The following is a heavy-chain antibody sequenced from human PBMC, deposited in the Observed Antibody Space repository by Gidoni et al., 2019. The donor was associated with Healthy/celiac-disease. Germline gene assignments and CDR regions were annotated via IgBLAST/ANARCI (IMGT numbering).Heavy chain of an antibody. CDR2: RAYDGSNK. Sequence: QVQLVASGGGVVQPGRSLRLSCAASGFTFSSYAMHWVLQAPGKGLEWVAVRAYDGSNKYYADSVKGRFTISRDNSKNTLYLQMNSLRAEDTAVYYCAKDLGAYSSGWYVRLRYYGMDVWGKGTTVTVSS. J-gene: IGHJ6*04. CDR1: GFTFSSYA. V-gene: IGHV3-30*18. D-gene: IGHD6-19*01. CDR3: AKDLGAYSSGWYVRLRYYGMDV.